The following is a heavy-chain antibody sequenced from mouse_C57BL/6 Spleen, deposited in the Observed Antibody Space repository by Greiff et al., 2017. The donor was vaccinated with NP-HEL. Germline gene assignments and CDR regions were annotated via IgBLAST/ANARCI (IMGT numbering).Heavy chain of an antibody. CDR3: ARDGSSYAWFAY. D-gene: IGHD1-1*01. V-gene: IGHV1-53*01. Sequence: QVQLQQPGTELVKPGASVKLSCKASGYTFTSYWMHWVKQRPGQGLEWIGNINPSNGGTNYNEKVKSKATLTVDKSSSTAYMQLSSLTSEESAVDDRARDGSSYAWFAYWGQGTLVTVSA. CDR2: INPSNGGT. CDR1: GYTFTSYW. J-gene: IGHJ3*01.